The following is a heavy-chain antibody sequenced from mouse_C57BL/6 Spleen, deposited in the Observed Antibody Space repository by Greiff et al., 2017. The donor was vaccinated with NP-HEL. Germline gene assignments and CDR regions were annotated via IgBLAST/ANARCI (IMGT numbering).Heavy chain of an antibody. CDR1: GFSLTSYG. V-gene: IGHV2-2*01. J-gene: IGHJ2*01. CDR3: AREGGLRERFDY. Sequence: QVQLQQSGPGLVQPSQSLYITCTVSGFSLTSYGIHWVRQSPGKGLEWLGVIWSGGSKDDNAACRSRLSISKDNSKSQVFFKMNSLQADDTAIYYCAREGGLRERFDYWGQGTTLTVSS. D-gene: IGHD3-1*01. CDR2: IWSGGSK.